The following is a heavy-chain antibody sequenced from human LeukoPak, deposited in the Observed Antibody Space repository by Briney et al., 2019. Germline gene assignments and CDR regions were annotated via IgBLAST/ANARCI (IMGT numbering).Heavy chain of an antibody. CDR2: MNPNSGNT. Sequence: GASVKVSCKASGYTFTSYDINWVRQATGQGLEWMGWMNPNSGNTGYAQKFQGRVTITRNTSISTAYMELSSLRSEDTAVYYCARGRTIREKNWLDPWGQGTLVTVSS. CDR3: ARGRTIREKNWLDP. CDR1: GYTFTSYD. D-gene: IGHD2-21*01. J-gene: IGHJ5*02. V-gene: IGHV1-8*03.